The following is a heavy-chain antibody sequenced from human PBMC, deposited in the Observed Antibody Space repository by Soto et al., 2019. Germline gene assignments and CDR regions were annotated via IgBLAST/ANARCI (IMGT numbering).Heavy chain of an antibody. D-gene: IGHD6-19*01. Sequence: GGSLRLSCAASGFTFSSYAMHWVRQAPGKGLEYVSAISSNGGSTYYADSVKGRFTISRDNSKNTLYLQMGSLRAEDMAVYYCARSEYSSGWFREADYLDGMDVWGQGTTVTVSS. CDR3: ARSEYSSGWFREADYLDGMDV. CDR2: ISSNGGST. V-gene: IGHV3-64*02. CDR1: GFTFSSYA. J-gene: IGHJ6*02.